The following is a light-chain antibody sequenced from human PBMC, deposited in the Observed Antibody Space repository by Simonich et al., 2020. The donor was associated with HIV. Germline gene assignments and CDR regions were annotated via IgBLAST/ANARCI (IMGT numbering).Light chain of an antibody. CDR1: QSVSSN. V-gene: IGKV3-15*01. J-gene: IGKJ2*01. CDR3: QQYNNWPLYT. Sequence: EIVMTQSPATLSVSPGERATLSCRASQSVSSNLAWYQQKPGQAPRLLIYGASTRATCIPASFRGSGSGTEFTLTISSMQSEDFAVYYCQQYNNWPLYTFGQGTKLEIK. CDR2: GAS.